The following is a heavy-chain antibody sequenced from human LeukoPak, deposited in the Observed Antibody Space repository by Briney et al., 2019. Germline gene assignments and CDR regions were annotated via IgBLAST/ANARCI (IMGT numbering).Heavy chain of an antibody. J-gene: IGHJ5*02. CDR3: TRVGATEGWFDP. CDR2: IRSKAYGGTT. V-gene: IGHV3-49*04. D-gene: IGHD1-26*01. Sequence: GGSLRLSCTASGFTIGDYAMSWVRQAPGKELEWVGFIRSKAYGGTTEYAASVKGRFTISRDDSKSIAYLQMNSLKTEDTAVYYCTRVGATEGWFDPWGQGTLVTVSS. CDR1: GFTIGDYA.